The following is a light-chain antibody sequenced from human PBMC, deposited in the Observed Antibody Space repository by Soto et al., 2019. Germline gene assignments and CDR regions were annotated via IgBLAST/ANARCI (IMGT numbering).Light chain of an antibody. Sequence: IVMTQSPATLSVSPWKRVTLSCRASQSVSSNLAWYRQKPGQAPRLLIYGASTRATGIPARFSGSGSGTDFTLTISGLEPEDFAVYYCQQYGSSTITFGQGTRLEIK. CDR1: QSVSSN. CDR3: QQYGSSTIT. J-gene: IGKJ5*01. CDR2: GAS. V-gene: IGKV3-15*01.